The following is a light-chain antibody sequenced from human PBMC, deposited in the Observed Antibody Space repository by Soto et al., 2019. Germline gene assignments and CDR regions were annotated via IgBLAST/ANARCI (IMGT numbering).Light chain of an antibody. Sequence: DIQLTQSPSTLSAFVGDRVTITCRASQSINNWLAWYQQKPGEAPKLLLYDASSLESGVPPRFSGSGSGTEFTLNISSLQPDDFATYYCQQYSSAYTLGQGTKLEIK. CDR3: QQYSSAYT. CDR1: QSINNW. J-gene: IGKJ2*01. CDR2: DAS. V-gene: IGKV1-5*01.